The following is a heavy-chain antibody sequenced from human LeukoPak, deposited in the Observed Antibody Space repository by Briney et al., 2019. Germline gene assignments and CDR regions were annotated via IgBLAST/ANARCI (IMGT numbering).Heavy chain of an antibody. CDR2: IIPIFGTA. D-gene: IGHD3-22*01. J-gene: IGHJ4*02. CDR3: ASDLYYYDSSGYYRD. V-gene: IGHV1-69*13. CDR1: GGTFSSYA. Sequence: ASVKVSCKASGGTFSSYAISWVQQAPGQGLEWMGGIIPIFGTANYAQKFQGRVTITADESTSTAYMELSSLRSEDTAVYYCASDLYYYDSSGYYRDRGQGTLVTVSS.